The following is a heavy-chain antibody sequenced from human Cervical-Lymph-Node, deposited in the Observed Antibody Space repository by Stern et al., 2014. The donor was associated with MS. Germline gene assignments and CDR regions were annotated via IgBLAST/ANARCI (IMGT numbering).Heavy chain of an antibody. V-gene: IGHV1-8*01. D-gene: IGHD2-8*01. CDR1: GYTFTSYD. J-gene: IGHJ6*02. CDR3: ARLYDYYYYYGMDV. CDR2: MNPNSGNT. Sequence: QVQLMQSGAEVKKPGASVKVSCKASGYTFTSYDINWVRQATGQGLEWMGWMNPNSGNTGYAQKFQGRVTMTRNTSISTAYMELSSLRSEDTAVYYCARLYDYYYYYGMDVWGQGTTVTVSS.